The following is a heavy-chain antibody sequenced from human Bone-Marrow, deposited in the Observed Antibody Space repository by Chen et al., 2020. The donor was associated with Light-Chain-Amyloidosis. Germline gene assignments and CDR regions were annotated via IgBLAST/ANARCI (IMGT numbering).Heavy chain of an antibody. CDR2: IYPDDSDA. Sequence: EVQLEQSGPEVKKPGESLKISCKGSGYTFPNYWLGWVRQMPGKGLEWMGVIYPDDSDARYSPSFEGQVTSSADKSITTAYLQWRSLKASDTAMYYCARRRDGYNFDYWGQGTLVTVSS. CDR3: ARRRDGYNFDY. D-gene: IGHD5-12*01. V-gene: IGHV5-51*01. CDR1: GYTFPNYW. J-gene: IGHJ4*02.